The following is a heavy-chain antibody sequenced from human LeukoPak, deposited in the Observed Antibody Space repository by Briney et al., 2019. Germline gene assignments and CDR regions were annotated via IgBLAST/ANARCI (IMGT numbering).Heavy chain of an antibody. D-gene: IGHD6-19*01. CDR3: ARQVVAVAGTGYFDY. V-gene: IGHV4-39*01. CDR2: IYYSGST. Sequence: LRLSCAASGFTFSSYKMNWVRQAPGKGLEWIGSIYYSGSTYYNASLKSRGTISVDTSKNQFSLKLNSVTAADTAVYFCARQVVAVAGTGYFDYWGQGTLVTVSS. J-gene: IGHJ4*02. CDR1: GFTFSSYK.